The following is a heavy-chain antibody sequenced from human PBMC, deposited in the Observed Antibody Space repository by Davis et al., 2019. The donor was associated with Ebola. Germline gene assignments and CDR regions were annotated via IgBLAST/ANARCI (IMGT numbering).Heavy chain of an antibody. J-gene: IGHJ4*02. D-gene: IGHD4-17*01. V-gene: IGHV3-48*02. CDR3: VRDSDYATDMIHGDH. Sequence: GESLKISCAASGFTFSTYSMNWVRQTPGKGLEWLGYINGGTTIYADSVRGRFTISRDTAKNSVYLQMNSLRDEDTGVYHCVRDSDYATDMIHGDHWGQGTLVTVS. CDR2: INGGTT. CDR1: GFTFSTYS.